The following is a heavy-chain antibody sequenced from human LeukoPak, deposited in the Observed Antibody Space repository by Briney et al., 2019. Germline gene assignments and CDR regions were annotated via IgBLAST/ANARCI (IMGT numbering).Heavy chain of an antibody. V-gene: IGHV4-59*01. D-gene: IGHD3-3*01. CDR1: GGSISSYY. J-gene: IGHJ4*02. Sequence: SETLSLTCTVSGGSISSYYWSWIRQPPGKALEWIGYIYYSGSTNYNPSLKSRVTISVDTSKNQFSLKLSSVTAADTAVYYCARAGYDFWSGWDYFDYWGQGTLVTVSS. CDR3: ARAGYDFWSGWDYFDY. CDR2: IYYSGST.